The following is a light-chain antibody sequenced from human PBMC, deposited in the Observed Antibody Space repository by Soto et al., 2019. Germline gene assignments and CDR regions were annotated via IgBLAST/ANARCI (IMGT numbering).Light chain of an antibody. V-gene: IGLV1-36*01. CDR3: AAWDDSLNGYV. J-gene: IGLJ1*01. Sequence: QSVLTQPPSVSEAPRQRVTISCSGSSFNIGNNAVNWYQQLPGKAPKLLIYYDDLLPPGVSDRFSGSKSGTSASLAISGLQSEEEADYYCAAWDDSLNGYVFRTGTKVTVL. CDR2: YDD. CDR1: SFNIGNNA.